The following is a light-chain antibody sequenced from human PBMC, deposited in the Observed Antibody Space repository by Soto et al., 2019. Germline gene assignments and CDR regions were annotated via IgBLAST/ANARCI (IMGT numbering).Light chain of an antibody. V-gene: IGLV1-44*01. CDR1: SSNIGSNT. J-gene: IGLJ3*02. Sequence: QAVVTQPPSASGTPGQRVTISCSGSSSNIGSNTVNWYQQLPGTAPKLLIYSNNQRPSGVPDRFSGSKSGTSVSLAISGLQSDDEADYYCAAWDDSLNGWVFGGGTKVTVL. CDR3: AAWDDSLNGWV. CDR2: SNN.